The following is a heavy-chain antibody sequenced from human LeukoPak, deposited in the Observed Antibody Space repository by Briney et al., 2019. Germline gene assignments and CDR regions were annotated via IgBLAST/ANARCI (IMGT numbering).Heavy chain of an antibody. V-gene: IGHV1-8*01. CDR3: ARRTDSSTWYRAALLSFDY. J-gene: IGHJ4*02. D-gene: IGHD6-19*01. CDR2: MNPNSGNT. CDR1: GYTFTTYD. Sequence: GASVKVSCKASGYTFTTYDINWVRQATGQGLEWMGWMNPNSGNTGYAQKFQGRVTMTRDTSISTAYMELSSLTSEDTAMYYCARRTDSSTWYRAALLSFDYWGQGTLATVSS.